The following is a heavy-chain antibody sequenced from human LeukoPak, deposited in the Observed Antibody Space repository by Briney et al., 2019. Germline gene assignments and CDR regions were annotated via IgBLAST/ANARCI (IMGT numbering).Heavy chain of an antibody. CDR2: ISSSSSTI. V-gene: IGHV3-48*01. CDR1: GFTFSSYS. Sequence: GGSLRLSCAASGFTFSSYSMNWVRQAPGKGLEWVSYISSSSSTIYYADSVKGRFTISRDNAKNSLYLQMNSLRAEDTAVYYCASSGLTMVRGVMVYWGQGTLVTVSS. J-gene: IGHJ4*02. CDR3: ASSGLTMVRGVMVY. D-gene: IGHD3-10*01.